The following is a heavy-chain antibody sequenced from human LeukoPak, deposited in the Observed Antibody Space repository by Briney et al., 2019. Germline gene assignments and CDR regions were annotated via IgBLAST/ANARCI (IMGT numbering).Heavy chain of an antibody. V-gene: IGHV4-34*01. CDR2: INHSGST. D-gene: IGHD3-22*01. J-gene: IGHJ4*02. Sequence: SETLSLTCAVYGGSFSGYYWSWIRQPPGKGLEWIGEINHSGSTNYNPSLKSRVTISVDTSKNQFSLKLSSVTAADTAVYYCARRVVVVPFDYWGQGTLVTVSS. CDR1: GGSFSGYY. CDR3: ARRVVVVPFDY.